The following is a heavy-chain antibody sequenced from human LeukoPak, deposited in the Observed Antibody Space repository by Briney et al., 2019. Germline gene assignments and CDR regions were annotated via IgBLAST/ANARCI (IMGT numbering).Heavy chain of an antibody. D-gene: IGHD6-13*01. CDR2: ISWNSGSI. CDR1: GFIFEEYA. J-gene: IGHJ4*02. CDR3: AKDKRSRKIPTSAGFDY. Sequence: GRSLRLSCAASGFIFEEYAMHWVRQVPGKGLEWVSGISWNSGSIGYVDSVKGRFTISRDNAKNSLYLQMDSLRAEDTGLYYCAKDKRSRKIPTSAGFDYWGQGTLVTVSS. V-gene: IGHV3-9*01.